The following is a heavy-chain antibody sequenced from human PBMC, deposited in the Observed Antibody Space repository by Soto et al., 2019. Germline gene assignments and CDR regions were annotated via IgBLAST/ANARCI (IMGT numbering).Heavy chain of an antibody. V-gene: IGHV1-46*01. CDR3: ARSYVTSRPIDF. CDR1: GYSLTSYY. CDR2: TNPSDGST. J-gene: IGHJ4*02. Sequence: ASVKVSCKASGYSLTSYYMHWVRQAPGQGLEWMGITNPSDGSTNYAQKFQGRVSMTSDTSTSTVYMEMSSLRSEDTAMYYCARSYVTSRPIDFWGQGTLVTVSS. D-gene: IGHD3-10*02.